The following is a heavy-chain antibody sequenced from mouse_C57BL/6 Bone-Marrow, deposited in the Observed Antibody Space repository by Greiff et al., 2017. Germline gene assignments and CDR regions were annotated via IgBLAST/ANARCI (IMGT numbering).Heavy chain of an antibody. CDR2: SRNKANDYTT. J-gene: IGHJ3*01. V-gene: IGHV7-1*01. Sequence: EVMLVESGGGLVQSGRSLRLSCATSGFTFSDFYMEWVRQAPGKGLEWIAASRNKANDYTTEYSASVKGRFIVSRDTSQSILYLQMNALRAKNTAIYYGERDADDGYYVRFAYWGQGTLGTVSA. CDR3: ERDADDGYYVRFAY. D-gene: IGHD2-3*01. CDR1: GFTFSDFY.